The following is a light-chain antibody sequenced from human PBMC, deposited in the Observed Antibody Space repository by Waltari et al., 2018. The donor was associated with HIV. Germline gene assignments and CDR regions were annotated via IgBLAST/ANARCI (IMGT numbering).Light chain of an antibody. CDR1: SSDVGAFNY. CDR3: SSYTSSSTLV. Sequence: QSALTQPASVSGSPGQSITISCTGTSSDVGAFNYVPWYQQYAGKAPKLMIYDVSNRPSGVSNRFSGSKSGNTASLTISGLQAEDEADYYCSSYTSSSTLVFGGGTKLTVL. V-gene: IGLV2-14*01. CDR2: DVS. J-gene: IGLJ2*01.